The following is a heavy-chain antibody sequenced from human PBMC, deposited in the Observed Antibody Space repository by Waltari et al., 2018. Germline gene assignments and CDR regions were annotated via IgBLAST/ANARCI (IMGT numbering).Heavy chain of an antibody. CDR2: VSGSGATT. CDR3: AKAFRGYSGSYFDI. J-gene: IGHJ4*02. CDR1: GFSFGGFG. V-gene: IGHV3-23*01. D-gene: IGHD5-12*01. Sequence: EVQLLESGGGLVQPGGSLSPSCAASGFSFGGFGMNWVRQAPGKGLEWVSGVSGSGATTYYADSVRGRFTVSRDNKRNTMYLQMNSLRAEDTAVYYCAKAFRGYSGSYFDIWGRGTLVAVSA.